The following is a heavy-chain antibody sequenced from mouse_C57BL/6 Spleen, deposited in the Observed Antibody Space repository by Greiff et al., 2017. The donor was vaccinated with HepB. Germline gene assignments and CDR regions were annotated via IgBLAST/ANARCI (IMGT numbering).Heavy chain of an antibody. V-gene: IGHV1-64*01. J-gene: IGHJ2*01. CDR1: GYTFTSYW. CDR3: GAILITTVVATDY. CDR2: IHPNSGST. Sequence: QVQLQQSGAELVKPGASVKLSCKASGYTFTSYWMHWVKQRPGQGLEWIGMIHPNSGSTNYNEKFKSKATLTVDKSSSTAYMQLSSLTSEDSAVYYCGAILITTVVATDYWVQGTTLTVSS. D-gene: IGHD1-1*01.